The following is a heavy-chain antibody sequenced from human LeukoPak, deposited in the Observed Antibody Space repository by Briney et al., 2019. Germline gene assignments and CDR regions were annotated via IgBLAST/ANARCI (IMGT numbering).Heavy chain of an antibody. V-gene: IGHV1-69*04. CDR3: ARDRRYCSSTSCYSRDGMDV. CDR1: GGTFSSYA. Sequence: AASVKVSCKASGGTFSSYAISWVRQAPGQGLEWMGRIIPILGIANYAQKFQGRVTITADKSTSTAYMELSSLRSEDTAVYYCARDRRYCSSTSCYSRDGMDVWGQGTTVTVSS. CDR2: IIPILGIA. J-gene: IGHJ6*02. D-gene: IGHD2-2*01.